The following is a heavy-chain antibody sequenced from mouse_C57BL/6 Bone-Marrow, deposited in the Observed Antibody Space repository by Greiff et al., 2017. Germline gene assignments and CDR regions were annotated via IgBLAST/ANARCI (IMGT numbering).Heavy chain of an antibody. J-gene: IGHJ2*01. CDR1: GYTFTEYT. CDR2: FYPGSGSI. Sequence: QVQLQQSGAELVKPGASVKLSCKASGYTFTEYTIHWVKQRSGKGLEWIGWFYPGSGSIKYNEKFKDKATLTADNSSSTVYMELSRLTSEDSAVYFCARHEECNPYFDDWGQGTTLTVSS. D-gene: IGHD2-1*01. V-gene: IGHV1-62-2*01. CDR3: ARHEECNPYFDD.